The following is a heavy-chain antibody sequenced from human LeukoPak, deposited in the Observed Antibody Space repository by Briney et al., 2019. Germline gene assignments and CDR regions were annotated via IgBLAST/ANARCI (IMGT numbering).Heavy chain of an antibody. D-gene: IGHD2-2*01. CDR1: GGSISSGDYY. Sequence: PSETLSLTCTVSGGSISSGDYYWSWIRQPPGKGLEWIGEIDHSGSTNYNPSLKSRVTISVDTSKNQFSLKLSSVTAADTAVYYCARDLYCSSTSCSWGYFDYWGQGTLVTVSS. CDR3: ARDLYCSSTSCSWGYFDY. J-gene: IGHJ4*02. CDR2: IDHSGST. V-gene: IGHV4-39*07.